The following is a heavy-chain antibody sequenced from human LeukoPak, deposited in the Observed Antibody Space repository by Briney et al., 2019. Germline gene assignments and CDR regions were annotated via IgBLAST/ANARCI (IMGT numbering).Heavy chain of an antibody. D-gene: IGHD6-6*01. J-gene: IGHJ3*02. CDR1: AGTFSSDT. V-gene: IGHV1-69*01. CDR2: ISPIFGTA. CDR3: ARDWRPVAFDI. Sequence: ASVKVCCTASAGTFSSDTIGWVREGPGQGHEWMGGISPIFGTANYAQKFQGRVTITADESTSTAYMELSSLRSEDTAVYYCARDWRPVAFDIWGQGTMVTVSS.